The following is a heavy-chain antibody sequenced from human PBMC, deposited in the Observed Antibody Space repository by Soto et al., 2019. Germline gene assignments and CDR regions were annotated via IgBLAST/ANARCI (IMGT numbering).Heavy chain of an antibody. CDR2: INAGNGNT. V-gene: IGHV1-3*01. CDR3: AIKEENDPVFDY. D-gene: IGHD1-1*01. CDR1: GYIFTSYP. J-gene: IGHJ4*02. Sequence: ASVNVSFKCSGYIFTSYPSHAVRQPPGQRLEWMGWINAGNGNTKYSQKFQGRVTITRDTSASTAYMELSSLRSEDTAVYYCAIKEENDPVFDYWGQGTLVTVSS.